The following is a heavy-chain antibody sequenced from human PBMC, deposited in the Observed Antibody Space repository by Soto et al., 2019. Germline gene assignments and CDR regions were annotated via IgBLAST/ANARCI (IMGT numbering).Heavy chain of an antibody. Sequence: QVQLQESGPGLVKPSESLSLTCTVSGGFISGYYWCWIWLRPGPGLELIGYEYSGSSNYNPSLKSRATLSVAPAKILFSLKLSSVTAADTALYYSARDSRSADGRIDPWGQGNAVTGSS. D-gene: IGHD2-15*01. CDR2: EYSGSS. J-gene: IGHJ5*02. V-gene: IGHV4-59*01. CDR3: ARDSRSADGRIDP. CDR1: GGFISGYY.